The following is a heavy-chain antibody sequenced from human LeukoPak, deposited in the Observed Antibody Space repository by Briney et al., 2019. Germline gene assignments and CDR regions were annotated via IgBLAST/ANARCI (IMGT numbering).Heavy chain of an antibody. CDR2: VHYSGSA. Sequence: SETLSLTCAVYGGSFSGYYWTWIRQPPGKGLEWIGEVHYSGSATYNPSLKSRVTISVDTSKNQFSLKMNSVTAADTAVYYCARGQWFRAFWSRGTPVTVSS. D-gene: IGHD3-10*01. V-gene: IGHV4-34*01. J-gene: IGHJ4*02. CDR3: ARGQWFRAF. CDR1: GGSFSGYY.